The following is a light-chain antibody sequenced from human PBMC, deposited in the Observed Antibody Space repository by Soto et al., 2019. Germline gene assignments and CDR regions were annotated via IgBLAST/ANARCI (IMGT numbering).Light chain of an antibody. CDR1: QTISSW. V-gene: IGKV1-5*01. CDR2: DAS. Sequence: DIQMTQSPSTLSASVGDRVTITCRASQTISSWLAWYQQKPGKAPNLLIYDASSLGSGVPSRFSGSGSGTEFTLTISNLQPDDFATYYCQQYNSYPWTFGQGTKVEIK. J-gene: IGKJ1*01. CDR3: QQYNSYPWT.